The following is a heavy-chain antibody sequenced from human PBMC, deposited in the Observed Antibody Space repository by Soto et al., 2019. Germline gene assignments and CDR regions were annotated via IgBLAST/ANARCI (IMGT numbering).Heavy chain of an antibody. V-gene: IGHV4-34*01. CDR1: GGSFSGYF. D-gene: IGHD3-3*02. J-gene: IGHJ4*02. CDR2: ISDGGST. Sequence: PSETLSLTCAVYGGSFSGYFWSWIRQPPGKGLEWIGQISDGGSTNYNPSLESRVTISVDTSTNQFSLKLSSVTAADTAVYYCARLSKEVLIIPSVPFDNXGQGTLVTVSS. CDR3: ARLSKEVLIIPSVPFDN.